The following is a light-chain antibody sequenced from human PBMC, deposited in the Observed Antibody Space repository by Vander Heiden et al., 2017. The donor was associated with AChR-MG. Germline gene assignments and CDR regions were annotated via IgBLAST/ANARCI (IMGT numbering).Light chain of an antibody. CDR1: QSVDNH. V-gene: IGKV3-11*01. CDR2: GAS. Sequence: ENVLTQAPATLSLSPGERATLFCRASQSVDNHLVWYQHKRGQAPRLLFYGASHRAAGIPSRFSASGSGTAFILTISSLEPEDFAIYYCQQRTNWLWAFGQGTKVEIK. J-gene: IGKJ1*01. CDR3: QQRTNWLWA.